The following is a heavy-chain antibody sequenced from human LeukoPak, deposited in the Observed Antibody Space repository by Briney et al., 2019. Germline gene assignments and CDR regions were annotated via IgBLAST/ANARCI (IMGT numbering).Heavy chain of an antibody. CDR2: IHYSGST. CDR3: ARGRPLVYFDY. CDR1: GGSISTSNYY. V-gene: IGHV4-61*05. J-gene: IGHJ4*02. Sequence: SETLSLTCTVSGGSISTSNYYWGWIRQPPGKGLEWIGYIHYSGSTNYNPSLKSRVTITEDTSKNQFSLKLSSVTAADTAFYYCARGRPLVYFDYWGQGALVTVSS. D-gene: IGHD6-6*01.